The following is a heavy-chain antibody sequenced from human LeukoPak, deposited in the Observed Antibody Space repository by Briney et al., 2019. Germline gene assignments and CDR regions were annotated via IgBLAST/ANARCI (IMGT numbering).Heavy chain of an antibody. CDR2: ISDSGGNT. CDR1: GFTFSNYA. D-gene: IGHD5-24*01. V-gene: IGHV3-23*01. CDR3: AKVFRDGYNYPFDY. Sequence: GGSLRLSCAASGFTFSNYAMSWVRQAPGKGLEWVSGISDSGGNTFYADSVKGRFTISRDNSKNTLYLQMNSLRAEDTAVYYCAKVFRDGYNYPFDYWGQGTLVTVSS. J-gene: IGHJ4*02.